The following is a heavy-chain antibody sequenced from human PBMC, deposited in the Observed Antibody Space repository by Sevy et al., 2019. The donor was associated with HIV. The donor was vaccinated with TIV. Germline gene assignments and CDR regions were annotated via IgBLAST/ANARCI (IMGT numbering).Heavy chain of an antibody. CDR3: AALYCSGGSCYSNAFDI. CDR2: IVVGSGNT. Sequence: ASVKVSCKASGFTFTSSAVQWVRQARGQRLEWIGWIVVGSGNTNYAQKFQERVTITRDMSTSTAYMELSSLRSEDTAVYYCAALYCSGGSCYSNAFDIWGQGTMVTVSS. CDR1: GFTFTSSA. J-gene: IGHJ3*02. V-gene: IGHV1-58*01. D-gene: IGHD2-15*01.